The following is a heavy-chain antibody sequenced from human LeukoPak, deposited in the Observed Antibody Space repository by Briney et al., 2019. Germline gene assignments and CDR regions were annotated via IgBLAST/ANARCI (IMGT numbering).Heavy chain of an antibody. V-gene: IGHV3-53*01. J-gene: IGHJ4*02. D-gene: IGHD3-9*01. CDR2: IYVDGST. CDR3: ARVTNRGPTLFAQPHYFDY. CDR1: GISVSSNY. Sequence: GGSLRLSCAASGISVSSNYMSWVRQAPGKGLQWVSVIYVDGSTYYADSVKGRFTISRDNSKNTLYLQMNSLRAEDTAVYYCARVTNRGPTLFAQPHYFDYWGQGTLVTVSS.